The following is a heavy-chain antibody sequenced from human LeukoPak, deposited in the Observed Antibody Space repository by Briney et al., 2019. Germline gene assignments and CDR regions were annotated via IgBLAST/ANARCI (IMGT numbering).Heavy chain of an antibody. CDR1: GYTFTSYD. CDR3: ARGPDSSGYNSEYSFEY. V-gene: IGHV1-8*01. J-gene: IGHJ4*02. D-gene: IGHD3-22*01. CDR2: MNPNSGNT. Sequence: ASVKVSCEASGYTFTSYDINWVRQATGQGLEWMGWMNPNSGNTGYAQKFQGRVTMTRNTSISTAYMELSSLRSEDTAVYYCARGPDSSGYNSEYSFEYWGQGTLVTVSS.